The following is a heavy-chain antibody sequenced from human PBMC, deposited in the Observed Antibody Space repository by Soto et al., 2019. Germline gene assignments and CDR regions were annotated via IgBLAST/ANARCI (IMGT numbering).Heavy chain of an antibody. CDR2: IYYSGST. CDR1: GGSISSGGYY. D-gene: IGHD2-2*01. J-gene: IGHJ4*02. Sequence: QVQLQESGPGLVKPSQTLSLTCTVSGGSISSGGYYWSWIRQHPGKCLEWIGYIYYSGSTYYNPSLKSRVTISVDTSKNQFALKLSSVTAADTAVYYCARVFTVVVPAAFDYWGQGTLVTVSS. V-gene: IGHV4-31*03. CDR3: ARVFTVVVPAAFDY.